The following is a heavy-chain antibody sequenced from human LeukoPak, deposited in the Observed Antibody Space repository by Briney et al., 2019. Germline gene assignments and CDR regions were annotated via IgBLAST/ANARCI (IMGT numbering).Heavy chain of an antibody. CDR3: ARVAYGPFDY. D-gene: IGHD3-16*01. V-gene: IGHV3-23*01. Sequence: GGSLRLSCAASGFTFSNFVMSWVRQAPGKGLEWISTVSASGARTYYADSVKGRFTISRDNSKNTLYLQMNSLRAEDTAVYYCARVAYGPFDYWGQGTLVTVSS. J-gene: IGHJ4*02. CDR1: GFTFSNFV. CDR2: VSASGART.